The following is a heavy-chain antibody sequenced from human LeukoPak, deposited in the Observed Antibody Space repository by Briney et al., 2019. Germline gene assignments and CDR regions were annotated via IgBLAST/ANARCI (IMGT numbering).Heavy chain of an antibody. D-gene: IGHD4-11*01. V-gene: IGHV6-1*01. CDR1: GDSVSSNSAA. Sequence: SQSLSLTSAIPGDSVSSNSAAWNWVRHSPSRGLEWLGRTYYRFKWYNDYAVSVKTRITINPDTSKNQFSLQLNSVTPEDTAVYYCAREAVTNYYYGMAVWGQGTTVTVSS. CDR2: TYYRFKWYN. CDR3: AREAVTNYYYGMAV. J-gene: IGHJ6*01.